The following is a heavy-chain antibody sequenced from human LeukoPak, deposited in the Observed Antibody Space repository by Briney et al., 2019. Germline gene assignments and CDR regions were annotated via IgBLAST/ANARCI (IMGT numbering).Heavy chain of an antibody. Sequence: GGSLRLSCAAPGFTFSSYAKHWVRQTPGKGLEWVAVISYDGSNKYYADSVKGRFTISRDNSKNTLYLQMNSLRAEDTAVYYCARGTPSSSGWLYYGMDVWGQGTTVTVSS. CDR2: ISYDGSNK. V-gene: IGHV3-30-3*01. CDR1: GFTFSSYA. D-gene: IGHD6-19*01. J-gene: IGHJ6*02. CDR3: ARGTPSSSGWLYYGMDV.